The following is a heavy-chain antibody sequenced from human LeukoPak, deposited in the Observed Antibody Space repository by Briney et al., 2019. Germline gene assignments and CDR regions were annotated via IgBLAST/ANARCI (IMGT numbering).Heavy chain of an antibody. CDR1: GGSISSSNW. J-gene: IGHJ4*02. Sequence: PSETLSLTCAVSGGSISSSNWWSWVRQPPGKGLEWIGEIYLSGSTNYKPSLQTRVTISVNKSKNQFSLTLTSVTAADTAIYYCAGSSTVGLPYFDFWGQGTPVTVSS. CDR3: AGSSTVGLPYFDF. D-gene: IGHD4-11*01. V-gene: IGHV4-4*02. CDR2: IYLSGST.